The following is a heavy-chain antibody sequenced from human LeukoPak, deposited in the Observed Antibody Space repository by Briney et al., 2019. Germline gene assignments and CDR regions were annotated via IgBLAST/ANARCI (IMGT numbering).Heavy chain of an antibody. V-gene: IGHV3-53*01. Sequence: PGGSLRLSCAAFGFAVSSNYMNWVRQAPGRGLEWVSVIYSDGRTYYANSVKGRFTISRENSNNTVYLHMNSLRAEDTAVYYCAKVKGWYGDGYFDYWGQGTLVTVSS. J-gene: IGHJ4*02. CDR2: IYSDGRT. CDR1: GFAVSSNY. D-gene: IGHD6-19*01. CDR3: AKVKGWYGDGYFDY.